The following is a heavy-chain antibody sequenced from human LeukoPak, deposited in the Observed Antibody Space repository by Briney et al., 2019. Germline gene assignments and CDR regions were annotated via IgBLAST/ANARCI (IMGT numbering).Heavy chain of an antibody. CDR1: GFTFNNYE. CDR2: IDTSSSYI. Sequence: GGSLRLSCGASGFTFNNYEMNWVRRAPGKGLEWVASIDTSSSYIFYADSVRGRFTISRDNAKNSLTLQMNSLRVEDAAVYYCARSQRASAWYIDEYWGQGTVVTVSS. D-gene: IGHD6-19*01. CDR3: ARSQRASAWYIDEY. V-gene: IGHV3-21*01. J-gene: IGHJ4*02.